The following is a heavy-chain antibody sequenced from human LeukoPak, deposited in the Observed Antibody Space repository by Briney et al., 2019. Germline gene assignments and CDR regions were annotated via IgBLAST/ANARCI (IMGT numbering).Heavy chain of an antibody. CDR3: ARDSYGGNWSLGY. CDR2: VNPNSGGT. J-gene: IGHJ4*02. V-gene: IGHV1-2*02. CDR1: RFTFTGYY. Sequence: ASMKLSCKASRFTFTGYYIHWVRQAPGQGLEWVGWVNPNSGGTNYAQMFQGRVTMTRDTSINTAYKELSGLRSDDTAVYYCARDSYGGNWSLGYWGQGTLVTVSS. D-gene: IGHD4-23*01.